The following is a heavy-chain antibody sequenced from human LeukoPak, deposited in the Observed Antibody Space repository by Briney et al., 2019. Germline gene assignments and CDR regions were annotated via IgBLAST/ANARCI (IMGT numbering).Heavy chain of an antibody. CDR3: ARGGWYYYDSSGYYPFDP. D-gene: IGHD3-22*01. CDR2: IYYSGST. J-gene: IGHJ5*02. V-gene: IGHV4-59*12. CDR1: GGSISSYY. Sequence: SETLSLTCTVSGGSISSYYWSWIRQPPGKGLEWIGYIYYSGSTNYNPSLKSRVTISVDKSKNQFSLKLSSVTAADTAVYYCARGGWYYYDSSGYYPFDPWGQGTLVTVSS.